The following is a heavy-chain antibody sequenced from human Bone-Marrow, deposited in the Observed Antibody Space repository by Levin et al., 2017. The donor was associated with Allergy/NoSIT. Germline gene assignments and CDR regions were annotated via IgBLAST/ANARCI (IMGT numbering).Heavy chain of an antibody. Sequence: TGGSLRLSCSASGFNFSSYWMHWVRQAPGKGPVWVSRINRDGSSTSYADSVKGRFTISRDNAKNTLYLHMNSLRAEDTSVYYCARDRVTTNWYFDLWSRGTLVTVSS. D-gene: IGHD4-17*01. CDR2: INRDGSST. CDR1: GFNFSSYW. V-gene: IGHV3-74*01. CDR3: ARDRVTTNWYFDL. J-gene: IGHJ2*01.